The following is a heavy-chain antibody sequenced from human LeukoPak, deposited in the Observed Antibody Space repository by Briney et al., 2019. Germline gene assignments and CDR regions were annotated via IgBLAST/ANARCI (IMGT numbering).Heavy chain of an antibody. CDR3: AHQSQYYDILTGYFPDAFDI. J-gene: IGHJ3*02. D-gene: IGHD3-9*01. CDR1: GFSLSTSGVG. Sequence: SGPTLVKPTQTLTLTCTFSGFSLSTSGVGVGWIRQPPGKALEWLALIYWDDDKRYSPSPKSRPTITKDTSKNQVVLTMTNMDPVDTATYYCAHQSQYYDILTGYFPDAFDIWGQGTMVTVSS. V-gene: IGHV2-5*02. CDR2: IYWDDDK.